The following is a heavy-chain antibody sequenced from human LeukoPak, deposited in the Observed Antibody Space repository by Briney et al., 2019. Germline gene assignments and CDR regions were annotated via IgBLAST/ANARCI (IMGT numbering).Heavy chain of an antibody. J-gene: IGHJ6*03. CDR3: ARLTYDTSVYYYYYFYMDV. V-gene: IGHV1-69*06. Sequence: GASVKVSCKASGGTFSSYAISWVRQAPGQGLEWMGGIIPIFGTANYAQKFQGRVTITADKSTSTAYMELSSLRSEDTAVYYCARLTYDTSVYYYYYFYMDVWGKGTTVTISS. D-gene: IGHD3-22*01. CDR2: IIPIFGTA. CDR1: GGTFSSYA.